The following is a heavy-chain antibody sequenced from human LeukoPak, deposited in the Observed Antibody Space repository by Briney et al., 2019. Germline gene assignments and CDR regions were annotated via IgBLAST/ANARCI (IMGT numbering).Heavy chain of an antibody. Sequence: PSETLSLTCAVYGGSFSGYYWSWIRQPPGKGLEWIGEINHSGSTNYNPSLKSRVTISVDTSKNQFSLKLSSVTAEDTAVYYCARRYCSGGSCYGWFDPWGQGTLATVSS. D-gene: IGHD2-15*01. CDR3: ARRYCSGGSCYGWFDP. J-gene: IGHJ5*02. CDR2: INHSGST. V-gene: IGHV4-34*01. CDR1: GGSFSGYY.